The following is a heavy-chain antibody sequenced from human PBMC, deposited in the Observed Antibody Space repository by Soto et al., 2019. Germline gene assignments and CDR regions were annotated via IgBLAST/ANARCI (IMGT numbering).Heavy chain of an antibody. CDR1: GYTFTSYY. J-gene: IGHJ5*02. Sequence: ASVKVSCXASGYTFTSYYMHWVRQAPGQGLEWMGIINPSGGSTSYAQKFQGRVTMTRDTSTSTVYMELSSLRSEDTAVYYCARGLLSAYYDSSGYYFLFDPWGQGTLVTVSS. CDR3: ARGLLSAYYDSSGYYFLFDP. D-gene: IGHD3-22*01. V-gene: IGHV1-46*01. CDR2: INPSGGST.